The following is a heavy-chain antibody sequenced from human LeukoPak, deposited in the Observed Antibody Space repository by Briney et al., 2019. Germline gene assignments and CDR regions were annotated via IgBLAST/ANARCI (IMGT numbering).Heavy chain of an antibody. J-gene: IGHJ4*02. V-gene: IGHV4-31*11. Sequence: SETLSLTCAVYGGSFSGYYWSWIRQPPGKGLEWIGYIYYSGSTYYNPSLKSRVTISVDTSKNQFSLKLSSVTAADTAVYYCARGELELRYPDYWGQGTLVTVSS. CDR3: ARGELELRYPDY. CDR2: IYYSGST. D-gene: IGHD1-7*01. CDR1: GGSFSGYY.